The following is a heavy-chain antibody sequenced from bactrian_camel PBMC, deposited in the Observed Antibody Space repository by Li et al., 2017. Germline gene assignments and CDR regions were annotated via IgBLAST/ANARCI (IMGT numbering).Heavy chain of an antibody. V-gene: IGHV3S6*01. CDR3: AAARWAINCIDGRYDV. J-gene: IGHJ4*01. CDR1: GFTFSSYS. Sequence: QLVESGGGLVQPGGSLRLSCVASGFTFSSYSMNWVRQASGKGLEWVASIYKDGSFKYNADSVKGRFTFSQDFAKNTMYLQMNSLKPEDSGIYYCAAARWAINCIDGRYDVWGRGTQVTVS. CDR2: IYKDGSFK. D-gene: IGHD3*01.